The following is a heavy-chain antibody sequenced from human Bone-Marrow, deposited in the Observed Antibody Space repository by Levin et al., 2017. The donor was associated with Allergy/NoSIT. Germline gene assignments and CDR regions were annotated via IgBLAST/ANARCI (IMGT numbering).Heavy chain of an antibody. D-gene: IGHD1-14*01. CDR3: ARGRTTRTYTYGPKDNRCDP. CDR1: GGSFSGYY. CDR2: ISHSGST. V-gene: IGHV4-34*01. Sequence: SETLSLTCAVYGGSFSGYYCSWIRQAPGKGLEWIGEISHSGSTNYNPSFKSRATISVDTSKNQFSLKLSSVTAADTAVYFCARGRTTRTYTYGPKDNRCDPWGQGTLVTVSS. J-gene: IGHJ5*02.